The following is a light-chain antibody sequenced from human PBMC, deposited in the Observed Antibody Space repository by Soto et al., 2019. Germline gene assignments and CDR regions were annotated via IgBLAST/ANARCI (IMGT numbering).Light chain of an antibody. CDR1: QTLSSSY. CDR2: GAS. V-gene: IGKV3-20*01. CDR3: QQCDNAPYT. Sequence: DIVLTQSPGTLSLSPGERATLSCRASQTLSSSYLAWFQQTPGQAPRLLIYGASNRATGIPDRFSGSGSGTDFTLTIRRLEPEDSAVYYCQQCDNAPYTFGQGTKLEIK. J-gene: IGKJ2*01.